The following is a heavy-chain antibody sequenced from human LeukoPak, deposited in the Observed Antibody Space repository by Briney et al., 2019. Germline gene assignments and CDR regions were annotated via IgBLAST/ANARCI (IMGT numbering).Heavy chain of an antibody. Sequence: GGSLRLSCAASGFTFSSYSMSWVRQAPGKGLEWVSAISGSGGSTYYADSVKGRFTISRDNSKNTLYLQMNSLRAEDTAVYYCAKTPPWYSSSWYSDYWGQGTLVTVSS. CDR2: ISGSGGST. CDR3: AKTPPWYSSSWYSDY. CDR1: GFTFSSYS. V-gene: IGHV3-23*01. J-gene: IGHJ4*02. D-gene: IGHD6-13*01.